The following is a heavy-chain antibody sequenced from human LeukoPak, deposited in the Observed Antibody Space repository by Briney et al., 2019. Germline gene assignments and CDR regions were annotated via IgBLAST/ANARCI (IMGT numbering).Heavy chain of an antibody. Sequence: PGGSLRLSCAASGFTFSSYSMNWVRQAPGKGLEWVSSISSSSSYIYYADSVKGRFTISRDNSKNTLYLQMNSLRAEDTAVYYCAKERNTIVVVPAAKPYYFDYWGQGTLVTVSS. J-gene: IGHJ4*02. CDR1: GFTFSSYS. CDR3: AKERNTIVVVPAAKPYYFDY. D-gene: IGHD2-2*01. CDR2: ISSSSSYI. V-gene: IGHV3-21*04.